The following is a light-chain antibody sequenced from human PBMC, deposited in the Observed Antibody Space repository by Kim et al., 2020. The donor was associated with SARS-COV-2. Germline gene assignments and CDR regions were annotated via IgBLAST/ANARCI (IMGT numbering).Light chain of an antibody. CDR2: DVS. V-gene: IGLV2-14*01. J-gene: IGLJ3*02. CDR1: SSDVGGYNY. Sequence: QSALTQPDSVSGSPGQTITISCTGTSSDVGGYNYVSWYQQHPGKAPKLMIYDVSKRPSGVSNRFSGSKSGNTASLTISGLQAEDEADYYCSPYTSSSTWVFGGGTQLTVL. CDR3: SPYTSSSTWV.